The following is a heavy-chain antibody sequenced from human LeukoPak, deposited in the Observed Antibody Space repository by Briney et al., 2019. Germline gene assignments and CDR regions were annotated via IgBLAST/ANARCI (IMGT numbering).Heavy chain of an antibody. CDR1: GGSITSDY. V-gene: IGHV4-59*01. J-gene: IGHJ2*01. CDR2: IYYSGST. CDR3: AARGDGYNNWYFDL. D-gene: IGHD5-24*01. Sequence: SETLSLTCTVSGGSITSDYWSWIRQPPGKGLEWIGFIYYSGSTNYNPSLKSRVTISLDTSKNQFSLNLSSVTAADTAVYYCAARGDGYNNWYFDLWGRGTLVTVSS.